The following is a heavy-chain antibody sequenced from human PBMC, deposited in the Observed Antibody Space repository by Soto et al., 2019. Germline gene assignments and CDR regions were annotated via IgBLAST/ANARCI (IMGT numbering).Heavy chain of an antibody. D-gene: IGHD1-1*01. V-gene: IGHV3-11*06. CDR3: ARDLAWKRGKVGRYYYGMDV. CDR1: GFIFSDYY. Sequence: PGGSLRLSCAASGFIFSDYYMSWVRQTPGKGLEWISYISTRSTYTNYADSVKGRFTISIDNTKNSLYLQMDSLRVEDTAVYYCARDLAWKRGKVGRYYYGMDVWGQGTTVTVSS. J-gene: IGHJ6*02. CDR2: ISTRSTYT.